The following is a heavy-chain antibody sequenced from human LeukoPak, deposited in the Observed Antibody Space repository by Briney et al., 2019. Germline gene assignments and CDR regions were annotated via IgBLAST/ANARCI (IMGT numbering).Heavy chain of an antibody. J-gene: IGHJ5*02. V-gene: IGHV4-59*12. CDR3: ARERDYVWGSYRYNWFDP. CDR1: GGSIRNYY. D-gene: IGHD3-16*02. Sequence: PSETLSLTCTVSGGSIRNYYWSWIRQPPGKGLEWIGYIYYSGSTNYNPSLKSRVTISVDTSKNQFSLKLSSVTAADTAVYYCARERDYVWGSYRYNWFDPWGQGTLVTVSS. CDR2: IYYSGST.